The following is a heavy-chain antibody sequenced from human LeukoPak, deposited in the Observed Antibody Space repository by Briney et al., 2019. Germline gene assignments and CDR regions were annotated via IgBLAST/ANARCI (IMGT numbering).Heavy chain of an antibody. Sequence: SETLSLTCAVSGGSISSSNWWSWVRQPPGKGLEWIGEIYHSRSTNYNPSLGSRVTISVDKSNNQVSLKLSSVTAADTAVYYCANRIRYFDWSPPHFHYWGQGTLVTVSS. CDR1: GGSISSSNW. J-gene: IGHJ4*02. V-gene: IGHV4-4*02. CDR2: IYHSRST. D-gene: IGHD3-9*01. CDR3: ANRIRYFDWSPPHFHY.